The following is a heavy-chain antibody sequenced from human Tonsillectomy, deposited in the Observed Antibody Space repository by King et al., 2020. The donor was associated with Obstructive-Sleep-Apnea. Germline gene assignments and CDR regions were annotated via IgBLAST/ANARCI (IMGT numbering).Heavy chain of an antibody. D-gene: IGHD5-18*01. J-gene: IGHJ4*02. CDR3: AKGDGYYLGDFDY. V-gene: IGHV3-23*04. CDR2: ISVSGTRT. CDR1: GFTFSSSA. Sequence: VQLVESGGGLVQPGGSLRLSCAASGFTFSSSAMSWVRQAPGKGLEWVSAISVSGTRTHYADSVKGRFTISRDNSKNTLYLQMNSLRAEDAAVYYCAKGDGYYLGDFDYWGQATLVTVSS.